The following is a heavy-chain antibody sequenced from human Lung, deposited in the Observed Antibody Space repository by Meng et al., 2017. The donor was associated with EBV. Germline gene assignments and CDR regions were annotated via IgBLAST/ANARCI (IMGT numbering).Heavy chain of an antibody. J-gene: IGHJ2*01. Sequence: QLVESGGXXXXXGXXLXXACAASGFTSSSYSMNWIRQPPGKGLEWVASISSSSDFIYYADAVRGRFTISRDNAKNSLYLQMNSLRGEDTAVYYCARDGGGYDFWYFDLWGRGTLVTV. V-gene: IGHV3-21*01. CDR2: ISSSSDFI. D-gene: IGHD5-12*01. CDR3: ARDGGGYDFWYFDL. CDR1: GFTSSSYS.